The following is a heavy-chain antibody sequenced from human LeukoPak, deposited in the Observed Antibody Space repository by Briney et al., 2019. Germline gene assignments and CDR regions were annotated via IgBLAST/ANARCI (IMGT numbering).Heavy chain of an antibody. V-gene: IGHV3-23*01. D-gene: IGHD5-18*01. Sequence: GGTLRLSCAASGFTFSSYGLSWVRQAPGKGLEWVSGITGSDDSTFYADSVKGRFTISRDNSKNTLYLQMNSLRADDTAVYYCGRDGRLIQLWFDPWGQGTLVTVSS. CDR3: GRDGRLIQLWFDP. J-gene: IGHJ5*02. CDR1: GFTFSSYG. CDR2: ITGSDDST.